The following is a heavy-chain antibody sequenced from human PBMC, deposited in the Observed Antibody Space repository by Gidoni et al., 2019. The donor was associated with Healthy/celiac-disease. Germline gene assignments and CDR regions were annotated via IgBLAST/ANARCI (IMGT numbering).Heavy chain of an antibody. J-gene: IGHJ6*02. Sequence: QVQLQESGPGLVKPSETLSLTCTVSGGSISSYYWSWIRQPPGKGLEWIGYIYYSGSTNYNPSLKSRVTISVDTSKNQFSLKLSSVTAADTAVYYCARAHPRYFDYYYGMDVWGQGTTVTASS. CDR2: IYYSGST. CDR3: ARAHPRYFDYYYGMDV. D-gene: IGHD3-9*01. CDR1: GGSISSYY. V-gene: IGHV4-59*01.